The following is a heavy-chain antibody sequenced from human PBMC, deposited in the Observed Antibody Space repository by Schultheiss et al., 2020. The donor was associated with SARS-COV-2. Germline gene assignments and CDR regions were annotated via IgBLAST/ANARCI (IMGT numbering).Heavy chain of an antibody. J-gene: IGHJ4*02. Sequence: GGSLRLSCAASGFTFSSYAMSWVRQAPGKGLEWVSCIGSTGDPSYPGSVRGRFTISRETAKNSLYLQMNSLRDEDTAVYYCARAVGVLRYFDLDYWGQGTLVTVSS. V-gene: IGHV3-13*05. D-gene: IGHD3-9*01. CDR3: ARAVGVLRYFDLDY. CDR2: IGSTGDP. CDR1: GFTFSSYA.